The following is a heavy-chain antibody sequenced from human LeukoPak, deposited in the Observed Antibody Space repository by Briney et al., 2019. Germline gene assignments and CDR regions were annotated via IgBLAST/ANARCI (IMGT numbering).Heavy chain of an antibody. Sequence: SETLSLTCSVSGGSISNYYWSWIRQPAGKGLEWIGRINPSGSTNYNPSLKSRVTVSVDTSKNQISLMVSSVTAADTAVYYCSRENGAFSPFGYWGQGTLVTVPS. J-gene: IGHJ4*02. CDR3: SRENGAFSPFGY. D-gene: IGHD2-8*01. V-gene: IGHV4-4*07. CDR2: INPSGST. CDR1: GGSISNYY.